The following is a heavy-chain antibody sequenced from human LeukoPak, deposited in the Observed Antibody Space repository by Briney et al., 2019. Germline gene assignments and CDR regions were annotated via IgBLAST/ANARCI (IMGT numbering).Heavy chain of an antibody. CDR3: ARVTQIVVVPAFYFDY. CDR2: INHSGST. V-gene: IGHV4-34*01. J-gene: IGHJ4*02. Sequence: PSETLSLTCAVYGGSFSGYYWSWIRQPPGKGLEWIGEINHSGSTNYNPSLKSRVTISVDTSKNQFSLKLSSVTAADTAVYCCARVTQIVVVPAFYFDYWGQGTLVTVSS. D-gene: IGHD2-2*01. CDR1: GGSFSGYY.